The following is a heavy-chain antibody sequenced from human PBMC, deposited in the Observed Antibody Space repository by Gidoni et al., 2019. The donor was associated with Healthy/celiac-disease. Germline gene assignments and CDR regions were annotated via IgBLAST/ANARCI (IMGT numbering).Heavy chain of an antibody. J-gene: IGHJ6*02. Sequence: QVQLVESGGGLVQPGRSLRLSCAASGFTFSSYGMRWVRQAPGKGLEWVAVIWYDGSNKYYADSVKGRFTISRDNSKNTLYLQMNSLRAEDTAVYYCARARGGRWSTTDGMDVWGQGTTVTVSS. V-gene: IGHV3-33*01. CDR1: GFTFSSYG. CDR3: ARARGGRWSTTDGMDV. D-gene: IGHD4-17*01. CDR2: IWYDGSNK.